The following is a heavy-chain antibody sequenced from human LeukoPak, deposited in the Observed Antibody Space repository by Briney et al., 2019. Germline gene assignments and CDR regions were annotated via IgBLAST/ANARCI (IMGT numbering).Heavy chain of an antibody. CDR1: VSTLSTHW. CDR3: ASRPAYSAADFEF. J-gene: IGHJ4*02. V-gene: IGHV3-7*05. Sequence: GGSLRLSCAASVSTLSTHWMTWVRQPPGKGLEWVASLQQDGGATHYVDSVKGRFTISRDNADNSLYLQMNSLRAEDTAVYYCASRPAYSAADFEFLGQGTLVTVSS. D-gene: IGHD5-18*01. CDR2: LQQDGGAT.